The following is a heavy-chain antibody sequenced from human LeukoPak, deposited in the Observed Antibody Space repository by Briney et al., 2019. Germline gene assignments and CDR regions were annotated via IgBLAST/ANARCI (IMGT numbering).Heavy chain of an antibody. CDR1: GGSFSGYY. CDR2: INHSGST. J-gene: IGHJ4*02. D-gene: IGHD3-16*02. V-gene: IGHV4-34*01. Sequence: KPSETLSLTCAGYGGSFSGYYWSWIRQPPGKGLEWIGEINHSGSTNYNPSLKSRVTISVDTSKNQFSLKLSSVTAADTAVYYCARHSYDYVWGSYRYSGTSGYFDYWGQGTLVIVSS. CDR3: ARHSYDYVWGSYRYSGTSGYFDY.